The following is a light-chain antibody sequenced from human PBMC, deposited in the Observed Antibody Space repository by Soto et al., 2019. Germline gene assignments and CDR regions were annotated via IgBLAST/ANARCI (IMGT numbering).Light chain of an antibody. CDR3: QQFGSSPWT. V-gene: IGKV3-20*01. CDR1: QSFGSSY. J-gene: IGKJ1*01. CDR2: GAS. Sequence: EIVLTQSPGTLSLSPGERATLSCRASQSFGSSYLAWYQQKSGQAPRLLIYGASTRATGIPDRFSGSGCRADFTLTVSRLEPEDFAVYYCQQFGSSPWTFGQGTKLEIK.